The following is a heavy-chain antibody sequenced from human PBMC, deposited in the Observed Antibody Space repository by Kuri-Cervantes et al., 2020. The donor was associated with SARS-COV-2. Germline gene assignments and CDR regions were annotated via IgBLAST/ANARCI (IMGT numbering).Heavy chain of an antibody. V-gene: IGHV4-59*12. D-gene: IGHD3-10*01. CDR2: IYYSGST. CDR3: ARDFGDY. J-gene: IGHJ4*02. CDR1: GGSISSYY. Sequence: SETLSLTCTVSGGSISSYYWSWIRQPPGKGLEWIGYIYYSGSTNYNPSLKSRVTISIDKPKNQFSLKLSFVTAADTAVYYCARDFGDYWGQGTLVTVSS.